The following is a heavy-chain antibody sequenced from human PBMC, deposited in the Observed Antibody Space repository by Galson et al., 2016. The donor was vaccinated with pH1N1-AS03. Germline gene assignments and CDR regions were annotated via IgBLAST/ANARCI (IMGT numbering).Heavy chain of an antibody. CDR1: GFSFSTYS. CDR2: ISYDGTKK. CDR3: TRASGSGWYGSYYDY. J-gene: IGHJ4*02. Sequence: SLRLSCAASGFSFSTYSVHWVRQAPGRGLEWVALISYDGTKKFYADSVRGRFPISRDTSKNTVYLQMNSLRVEDTAVYYCTRASGSGWYGSYYDYWGQGTLVPVSS. V-gene: IGHV3-30*04. D-gene: IGHD6-19*01.